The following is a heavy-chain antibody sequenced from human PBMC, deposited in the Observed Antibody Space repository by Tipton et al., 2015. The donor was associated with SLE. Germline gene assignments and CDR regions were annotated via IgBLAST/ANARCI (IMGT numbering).Heavy chain of an antibody. CDR3: ARRSDDYSNWFDP. J-gene: IGHJ5*02. Sequence: LRLSCTVSGGSISSYYWSWIRQPPGKGLEWIGYIYYSGSTNYNPSLKSRVTISVDTSKNQFSLKLSSVTAADTAVYYCARRSDDYSNWFDPWGQGTQVSVSS. CDR2: IYYSGST. V-gene: IGHV4-59*01. D-gene: IGHD4-11*01. CDR1: GGSISSYY.